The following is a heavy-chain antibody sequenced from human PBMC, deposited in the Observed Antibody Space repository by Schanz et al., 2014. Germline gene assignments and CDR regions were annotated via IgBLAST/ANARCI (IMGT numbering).Heavy chain of an antibody. D-gene: IGHD6-13*01. J-gene: IGHJ4*02. Sequence: QVFLAESGGGVVQPGRSLRLSCAASGFTFSQYGLHWVRQAPGKGLEWVGFISFDGRNTGYAHSVKGRFTISRDNSKNTVNLQMNSLRAEDTAVYYCAKEKEEVAADGSFFDYWGQGTLVTVSS. V-gene: IGHV3-30*18. CDR3: AKEKEEVAADGSFFDY. CDR1: GFTFSQYG. CDR2: ISFDGRNT.